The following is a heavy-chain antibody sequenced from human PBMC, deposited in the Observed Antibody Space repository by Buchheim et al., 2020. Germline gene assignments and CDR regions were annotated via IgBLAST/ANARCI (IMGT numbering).Heavy chain of an antibody. CDR3: ARDRYCSSTSCFPDAFDI. Sequence: EVQLVESGGGLVQPGGSLRLSCAASGFTFSSYWMSWVRQAPGKGLEWVANIKQDGSEKYYVDSVKGRFSISRDNTKNSLYLQMNSLRAEDTAVYYCARDRYCSSTSCFPDAFDIWGQGT. J-gene: IGHJ3*02. V-gene: IGHV3-7*01. CDR1: GFTFSSYW. CDR2: IKQDGSEK. D-gene: IGHD2-2*01.